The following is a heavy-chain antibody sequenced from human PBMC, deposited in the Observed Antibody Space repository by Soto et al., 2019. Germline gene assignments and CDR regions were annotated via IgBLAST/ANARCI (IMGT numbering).Heavy chain of an antibody. Sequence: DVQLVESGGGLIQPGGSLRLSCVASGLTVSGKKYMAWVRQAPGKGPEWVSGVYDLDGTYYADSVRGRVTTSIDSSMTTVYLQMRDRRPEDTALYFCATWHLREHAYDVWGQGTMVTVSS. CDR2: VYDLDGT. D-gene: IGHD5-12*01. CDR1: GLTVSGKKY. CDR3: ATWHLREHAYDV. J-gene: IGHJ3*01. V-gene: IGHV3-53*01.